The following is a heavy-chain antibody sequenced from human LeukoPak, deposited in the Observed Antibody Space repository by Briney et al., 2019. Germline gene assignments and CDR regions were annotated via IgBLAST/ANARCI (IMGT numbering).Heavy chain of an antibody. D-gene: IGHD2-2*01. V-gene: IGHV1-8*03. CDR1: GYTFTSYD. Sequence: GASVKVSCKASGYTFTSYDINWVRQATGQGLEWMGWMNPNSGNTGYAQKFQGRVTITRNTSISTAYMELSSLRSEDTAVYYCARAHRYCSSTSCFYYFDYWGQGTLVTVSS. CDR3: ARAHRYCSSTSCFYYFDY. J-gene: IGHJ4*02. CDR2: MNPNSGNT.